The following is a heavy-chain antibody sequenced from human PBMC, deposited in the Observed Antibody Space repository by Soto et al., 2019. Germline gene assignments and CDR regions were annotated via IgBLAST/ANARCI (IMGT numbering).Heavy chain of an antibody. V-gene: IGHV3-21*01. Sequence: PWWSLRLSFASSGFTFSSYSMNWVRQAPGKGLEWVSSISSSSSYIYYADSVKGRFTISRDNAKNSLYLQMNSLRAEDTAVYYCARAFGGSYFTGVFDPWGQGTLVTAPQ. CDR2: ISSSSSYI. D-gene: IGHD1-26*01. J-gene: IGHJ5*02. CDR1: GFTFSSYS. CDR3: ARAFGGSYFTGVFDP.